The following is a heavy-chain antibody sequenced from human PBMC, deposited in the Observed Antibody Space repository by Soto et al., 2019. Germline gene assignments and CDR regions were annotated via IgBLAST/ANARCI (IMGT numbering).Heavy chain of an antibody. CDR1: GVSISSGGYY. Sequence: QVQLQESGPGLVKPSQTLSLTCTVSGVSISSGGYYWGWIRQHPGNGLEWIGNIYYSGRTYYNPSLKCRVLMSVDTSKDHFSLTLSSVTAADTAMYYCASGIGGGSEFYFDYWGQGTLVTVSS. CDR3: ASGIGGGSEFYFDY. J-gene: IGHJ4*02. D-gene: IGHD5-12*01. V-gene: IGHV4-31*03. CDR2: IYYSGRT.